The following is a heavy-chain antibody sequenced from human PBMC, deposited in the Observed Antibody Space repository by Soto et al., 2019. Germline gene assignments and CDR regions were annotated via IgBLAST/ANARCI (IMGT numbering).Heavy chain of an antibody. Sequence: QVQLVASGGGVVQPGRSLRLSCAASGFTFSSYAMHWVRQAPGKGLEWVAVISYDGSNKYYADSVKGRFTISRDNSKNTLYLQMNSLRAEDTAVYYCARALYDSSGYPNAADWFDPWGQGTLVTVSS. CDR1: GFTFSSYA. D-gene: IGHD3-22*01. J-gene: IGHJ5*02. CDR3: ARALYDSSGYPNAADWFDP. V-gene: IGHV3-30-3*01. CDR2: ISYDGSNK.